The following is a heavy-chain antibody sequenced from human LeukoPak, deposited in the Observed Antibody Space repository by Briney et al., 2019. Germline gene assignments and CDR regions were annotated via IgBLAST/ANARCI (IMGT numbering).Heavy chain of an antibody. CDR2: ISAYNGNT. D-gene: IGHD2-21*01. V-gene: IGHV1-18*01. CDR1: GYTFTSYD. J-gene: IGHJ4*02. CDR3: ARESRYCGGDCYSDY. Sequence: ASVKVSCKASGYTFTSYDINWVRQAPGQGLEWMGWISAYNGNTNYAQKLQGRVTMTTDTSTSTAYMELRSLRSDDTAVYYCARESRYCGGDCYSDYWGQGTLVTVSS.